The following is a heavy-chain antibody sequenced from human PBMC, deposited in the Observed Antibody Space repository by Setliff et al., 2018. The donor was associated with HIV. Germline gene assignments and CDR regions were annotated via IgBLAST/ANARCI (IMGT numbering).Heavy chain of an antibody. V-gene: IGHV4-4*07. Sequence: LSLTCTVAGDSITSHYWSWIRQPAGKGLEWIGRIYSRGSADYNPSLRSRVTLSLDTSKNQYSLKLTSVTAADTAVYYCAREPILGGTTESAFDIWDQGTMVTVSS. D-gene: IGHD3-16*01. CDR1: GDSITSHY. J-gene: IGHJ3*02. CDR3: AREPILGGTTESAFDI. CDR2: IYSRGSA.